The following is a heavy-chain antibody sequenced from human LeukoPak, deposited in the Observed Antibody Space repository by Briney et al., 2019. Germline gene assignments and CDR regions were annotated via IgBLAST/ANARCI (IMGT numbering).Heavy chain of an antibody. CDR1: GFTFSSFG. J-gene: IGHJ4*02. V-gene: IGHV3-23*01. Sequence: SGGSLRLSCAASGFTFSSFGMSWVRQAPGKGLEWVSGISGSGDSTYYADSVKGRFIISRDNSKKTLYLQMNSLRAEDTALYYCSRSRPKFKDFDYWGQGTLVTVSS. CDR3: SRSRPKFKDFDY. CDR2: ISGSGDST.